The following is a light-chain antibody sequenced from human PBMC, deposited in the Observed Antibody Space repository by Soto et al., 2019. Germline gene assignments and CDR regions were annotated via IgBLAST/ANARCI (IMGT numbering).Light chain of an antibody. CDR1: QGISTY. J-gene: IGKJ1*01. V-gene: IGKV1-39*01. Sequence: DIQMTQSPSSLSASVGDRVTITCRASQGISTYLNWYQQKPGKAPKLLIYAASSLQSGVPSRFSGSGSETDFTLTISSLQPEDFATYSCQQSYTTTGTFGQGTKGDIK. CDR2: AAS. CDR3: QQSYTTTGT.